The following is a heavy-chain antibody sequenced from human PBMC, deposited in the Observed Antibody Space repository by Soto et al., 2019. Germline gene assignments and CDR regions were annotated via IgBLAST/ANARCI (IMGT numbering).Heavy chain of an antibody. D-gene: IGHD2-15*01. V-gene: IGHV1-18*04. CDR1: GYTFTSYG. CDR2: ISAYNGNT. CDR3: ARFSGGSYNTYYFYYGMDV. Sequence: GASVKVSCKASGYTFTSYGISWVRQAPGQGLDWMGWISAYNGNTKYAQDLQGRVTMTTDTSTSTAYMGLRSLRSDDTAMYYCARFSGGSYNTYYFYYGMDVWGQGTTVTVSS. J-gene: IGHJ6*02.